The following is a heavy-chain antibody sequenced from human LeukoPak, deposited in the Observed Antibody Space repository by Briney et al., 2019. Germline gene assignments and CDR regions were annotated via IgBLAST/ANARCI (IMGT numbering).Heavy chain of an antibody. CDR3: ARGGGLDV. CDR2: ISYDGSDK. J-gene: IGHJ6*02. V-gene: IGHV3-30*03. CDR1: GFTFSSYG. D-gene: IGHD3-16*01. Sequence: PGKPLRLSCAASGFTFSSYGMHWVRQALGKGLEWVAAISYDGSDKYYTDPVKGRFTISRVNSENTLYLQMSNLRAEDTAVYFCARGGGLDVWGQGATVTVSS.